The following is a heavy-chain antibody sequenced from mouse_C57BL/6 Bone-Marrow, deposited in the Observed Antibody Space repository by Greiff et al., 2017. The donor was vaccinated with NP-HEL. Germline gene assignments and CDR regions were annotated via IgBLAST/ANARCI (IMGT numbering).Heavy chain of an antibody. V-gene: IGHV1-82*01. J-gene: IGHJ3*01. D-gene: IGHD2-3*01. Sequence: VQLQQSGPELVKPGASVKISCKASGYAFSSSWMNWVKQRPGKGLEWIGRIYPGDGDTNYNGKFKGKATLTADKSSRTAYMQLRSLTSEDSAVYFCARRDDGYLAWFVYWGQGTLVTVSA. CDR2: IYPGDGDT. CDR1: GYAFSSSW. CDR3: ARRDDGYLAWFVY.